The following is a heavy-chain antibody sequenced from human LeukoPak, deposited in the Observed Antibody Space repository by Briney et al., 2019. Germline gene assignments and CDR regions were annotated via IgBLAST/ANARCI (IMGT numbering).Heavy chain of an antibody. V-gene: IGHV1-18*01. D-gene: IGHD3-10*01. CDR2: ISAYNGNT. CDR1: GYTFTSYG. Sequence: GASVKVSCKASGYTFTSYGISWVRQAPGQGLEWMGWISAYNGNTNYAQKLQGRVTMTRDTSTSTVYMELSSLRSEDTAVYYCARDERTFIISDYWGQRTLVTVSS. J-gene: IGHJ4*02. CDR3: ARDERTFIISDY.